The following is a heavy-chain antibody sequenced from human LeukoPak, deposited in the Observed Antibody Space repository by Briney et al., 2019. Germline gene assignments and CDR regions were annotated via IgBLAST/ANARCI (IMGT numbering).Heavy chain of an antibody. D-gene: IGHD1-1*01. CDR2: INPNSGGT. J-gene: IGHJ4*02. Sequence: ASVKVSCKASGYTFTGYYMHWVRQAPGQGLEWMGWINPNSGGTNYAQKFQGRVTMTTDTSTSTAYMELRSLRSDDTAVYYCARDTTSDYWGQGTLVTVSS. CDR1: GYTFTGYY. V-gene: IGHV1-2*02. CDR3: ARDTTSDY.